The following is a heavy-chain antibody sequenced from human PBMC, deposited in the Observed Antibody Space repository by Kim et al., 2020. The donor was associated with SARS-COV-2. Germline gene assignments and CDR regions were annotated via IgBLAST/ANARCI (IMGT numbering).Heavy chain of an antibody. CDR2: ISYDGSNK. D-gene: IGHD6-13*01. J-gene: IGHJ6*02. CDR3: AKDSHYSSSWYYYYYGMDV. CDR1: GFTFSSYG. V-gene: IGHV3-30*18. Sequence: GGSLRLSCTASGFTFSSYGMHWARQAPGKGLEWVAVISYDGSNKYYADSVKGRFTIARDNSKNTLYLQMNSLRAEDTAVYYCAKDSHYSSSWYYYYYGMDVWGQGTTVTVSS.